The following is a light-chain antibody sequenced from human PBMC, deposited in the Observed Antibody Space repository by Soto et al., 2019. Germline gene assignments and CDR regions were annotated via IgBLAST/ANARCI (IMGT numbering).Light chain of an antibody. V-gene: IGKV3D-20*02. Sequence: EIVLTQSPGTLSFSPGERATLSCRASQSVSSSYLAWYQQKPGQAPRLLIYGASSRATGIPDRFSGSGSGTDFTLTIYSLEPEDCAVYYCQQRSNWPRTFGQGTKVDI. CDR3: QQRSNWPRT. J-gene: IGKJ1*01. CDR2: GAS. CDR1: QSVSSSY.